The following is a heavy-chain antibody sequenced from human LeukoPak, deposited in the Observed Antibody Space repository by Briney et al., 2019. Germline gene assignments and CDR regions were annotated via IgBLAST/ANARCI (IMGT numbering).Heavy chain of an antibody. CDR2: ISYDGSNK. J-gene: IGHJ4*02. D-gene: IGHD3-22*01. CDR3: AKDRGLYYDSSGYGY. Sequence: GGSLRLSCAASGFTFSSYGMRWVRQAPGKGLEWVAVISYDGSNKYYADSVKGRFTISRDNSKNTLYLQMNSLRAEDTAVYYCAKDRGLYYDSSGYGYWGQGTLVTVSS. CDR1: GFTFSSYG. V-gene: IGHV3-30*18.